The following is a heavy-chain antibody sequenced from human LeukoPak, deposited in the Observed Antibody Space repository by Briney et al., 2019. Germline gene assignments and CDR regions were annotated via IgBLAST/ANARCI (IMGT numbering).Heavy chain of an antibody. D-gene: IGHD2-2*01. Sequence: PGGSLTLLCSASGFTFRNYPVHWVRQAPGKGLEYVSAISSNGGSTYYADSVRGRFTISRDNSKNTLSLQMSSLRAEDTAVCYCVKALGSCSSTSCYAFDYWGQGTPVTVSS. CDR2: ISSNGGST. CDR1: GFTFRNYP. V-gene: IGHV3-64D*06. J-gene: IGHJ4*02. CDR3: VKALGSCSSTSCYAFDY.